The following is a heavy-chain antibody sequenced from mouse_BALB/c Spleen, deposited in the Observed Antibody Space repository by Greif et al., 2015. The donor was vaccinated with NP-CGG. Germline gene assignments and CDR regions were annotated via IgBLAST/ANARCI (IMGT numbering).Heavy chain of an antibody. CDR2: INPYNDGT. J-gene: IGHJ3*01. V-gene: IGHV1-14*01. CDR3: ARDRTMITSWFAY. Sequence: VQLQQSGPELVKPGASVKMSCKASGYTFTSYVMHWVKQKPGQGLEWIGYINPYNDGTKYNEKFKGKATLTSDKSSSTAYMELSSLTSEDSAVYYCARDRTMITSWFAYWGQGTLVTVAA. CDR1: GYTFTSYV. D-gene: IGHD2-4*01.